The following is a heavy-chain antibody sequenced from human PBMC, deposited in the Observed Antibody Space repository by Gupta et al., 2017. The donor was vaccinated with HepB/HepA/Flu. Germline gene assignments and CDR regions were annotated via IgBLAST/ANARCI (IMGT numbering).Heavy chain of an antibody. CDR2: TYYRAKWYN. Sequence: QVQLQQSGPGLVKPSQTLSLTCALSGDSVPSHSAAWNWIRQYPSRGLEWLGRTYYRAKWYNDYAVTLKSRIPIIPDTSKNQFALQLNSGPPEDTAVYYCARAGDGYKLGWFDPWGQGTLVTVSS. CDR1: GDSVPSHSAA. J-gene: IGHJ5*02. CDR3: ARAGDGYKLGWFDP. D-gene: IGHD5-24*01. V-gene: IGHV6-1*01.